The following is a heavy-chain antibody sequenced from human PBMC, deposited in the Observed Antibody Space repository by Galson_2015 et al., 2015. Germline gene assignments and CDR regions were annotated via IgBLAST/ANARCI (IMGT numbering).Heavy chain of an antibody. CDR1: GGSISSSRYY. D-gene: IGHD5-24*01. CDR3: ARHKGRDGYNFA. Sequence: LSLTCTVSGGSISSSRYYWGWIRQPPGKGLEWIGSIYYSGSTYYNPSLKSRVTISVDTSKNQFSLKLSSVTAADTAVYYCARHKGRDGYNFAWSQGTLVTVSS. V-gene: IGHV4-39*01. CDR2: IYYSGST. J-gene: IGHJ5*02.